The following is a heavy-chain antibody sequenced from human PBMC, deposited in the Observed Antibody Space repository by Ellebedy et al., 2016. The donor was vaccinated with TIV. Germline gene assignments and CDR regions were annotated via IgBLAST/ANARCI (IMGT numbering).Heavy chain of an antibody. CDR2: ISYDGSNK. CDR3: AKVLRGSGWRYYGMDV. CDR1: GFTFSSYG. J-gene: IGHJ6*02. Sequence: GESLKISXAASGFTFSSYGMHWVRQAPGKGLEWVVVISYDGSNKYYADSVKGRFTISRDNSKNTLYLQMNSLRAEDTAVYYCAKVLRGSGWRYYGMDVWGQGTTVTVSS. V-gene: IGHV3-30*18. D-gene: IGHD6-19*01.